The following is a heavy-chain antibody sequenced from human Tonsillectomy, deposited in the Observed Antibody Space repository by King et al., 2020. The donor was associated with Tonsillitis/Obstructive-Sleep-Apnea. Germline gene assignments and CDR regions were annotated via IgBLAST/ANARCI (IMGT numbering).Heavy chain of an antibody. Sequence: VQLVESGGGLVKPGGSLRLSCAASGFTFSSYSMNWVRQAPGKGLEWVSSISSSGSYIYYADSVKGRFTISRDNAKNSLYLQMNSLRAEDTALYYCARTYCSSTSCYKDYYYYYVMDAWGQGPTVTVPS. V-gene: IGHV3-21*01. CDR1: GFTFSSYS. CDR3: ARTYCSSTSCYKDYYYYYVMDA. CDR2: ISSSGSYI. J-gene: IGHJ6*02. D-gene: IGHD2-2*02.